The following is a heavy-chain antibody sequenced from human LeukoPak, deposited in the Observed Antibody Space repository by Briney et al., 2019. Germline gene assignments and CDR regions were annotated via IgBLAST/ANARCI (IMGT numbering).Heavy chain of an antibody. CDR3: ARVYPGYCSGGSCYYFDY. Sequence: GASVKVSCKASGGTLSSYAISWVRQAPGQGLEWMGGIIPIFGTANYAQKFQGRVTITADESTSTAYMELSSLRSEDTAVYYCARVYPGYCSGGSCYYFDYWSQGTLVTVSS. D-gene: IGHD2-15*01. CDR1: GGTLSSYA. CDR2: IIPIFGTA. J-gene: IGHJ4*02. V-gene: IGHV1-69*13.